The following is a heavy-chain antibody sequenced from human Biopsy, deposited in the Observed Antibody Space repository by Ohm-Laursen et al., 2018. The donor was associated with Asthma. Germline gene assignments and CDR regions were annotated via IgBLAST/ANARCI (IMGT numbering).Heavy chain of an antibody. CDR1: GDILSSFG. D-gene: IGHD1-7*01. Sequence: GASVKVSCNAHGDILSSFGIKWVRKAPGQGLEWMGGVIPIYGTTHTAQKFQGRVTITADESTSTAYMELSSLRSEDTAVYYCARDPHNSYLASLRTKFNYYYYGMDVWGQGTTVTVSS. J-gene: IGHJ6*02. CDR3: ARDPHNSYLASLRTKFNYYYYGMDV. V-gene: IGHV1-69*13. CDR2: VIPIYGTT.